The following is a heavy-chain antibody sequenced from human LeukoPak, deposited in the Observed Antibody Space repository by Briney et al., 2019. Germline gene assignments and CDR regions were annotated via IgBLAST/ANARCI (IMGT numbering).Heavy chain of an antibody. J-gene: IGHJ4*02. V-gene: IGHV4-4*02. Sequence: SGTLSLTCAVSGGSISSSNWWSWVRQPPGKGLEWIGSIYYSGSTYYNPSLKSRVTISVDTSKNQFSLKLSSVTAADTAVYYCARERTLFPGDSSGYFDYWGQGTLVTVSS. CDR1: GGSISSSNW. CDR3: ARERTLFPGDSSGYFDY. CDR2: IYYSGST. D-gene: IGHD3-22*01.